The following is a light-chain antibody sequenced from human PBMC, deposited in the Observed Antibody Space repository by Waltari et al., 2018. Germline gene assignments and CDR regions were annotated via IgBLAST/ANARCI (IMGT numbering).Light chain of an antibody. CDR1: SSNIGPGYM. J-gene: IGLJ2*01. V-gene: IGLV1-40*01. Sequence: QSVLTQPPSVSGAPGRRITIPCTGTSSNIGPGYMFPWYLQLPGTAPKPLILGNNNRPSGVPDRFSASKSDTSASLAITGLQAEDEADYYCQSYDSSLSGVIFGGGTKLTVL. CDR3: QSYDSSLSGVI. CDR2: GNN.